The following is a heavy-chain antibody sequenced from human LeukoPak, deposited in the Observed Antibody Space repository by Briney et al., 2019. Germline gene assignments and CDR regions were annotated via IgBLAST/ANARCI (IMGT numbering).Heavy chain of an antibody. CDR2: IYHSGTT. CDR3: ARGLGGSGSYFLTFDY. V-gene: IGHV4-59*01. J-gene: IGHJ4*02. CDR1: GGSINSYY. Sequence: PSETLSLTCTVSGGSINSYYWSWIRQPPGKGLEWIGYIYHSGTTNYNPSLKGRVTISPDTSKNQFSLKLSSVTAADTAVYYCARGLGGSGSYFLTFDYWGQGTLVTVSS. D-gene: IGHD1-26*01.